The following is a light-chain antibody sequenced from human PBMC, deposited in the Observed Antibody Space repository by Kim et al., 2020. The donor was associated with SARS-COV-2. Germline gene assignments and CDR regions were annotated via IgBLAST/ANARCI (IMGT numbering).Light chain of an antibody. Sequence: SASVGDRVTITCRASENIGTWVAWYQQKPGRAPSLLIYLASTLESGVPSRFSGTGSGTEFSLSITSLQPDDFATYYCQHYSRFPYTFGQGTKLE. CDR3: QHYSRFPYT. CDR1: ENIGTW. J-gene: IGKJ2*01. V-gene: IGKV1-5*03. CDR2: LAS.